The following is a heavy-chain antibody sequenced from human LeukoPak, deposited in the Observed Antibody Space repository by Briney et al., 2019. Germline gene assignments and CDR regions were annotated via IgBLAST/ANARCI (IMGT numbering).Heavy chain of an antibody. J-gene: IGHJ3*02. CDR2: ITRSSSYI. CDR3: ARDLRDTTMAHDAFDI. D-gene: IGHD5-18*01. V-gene: IGHV3-21*01. CDR1: GFTFSSYG. Sequence: GGSLRLSCAASGFTFSSYGMNWVRQAPGKGLEWVSSITRSSSYIFYADSVKGRFTISRDNAKNSLYLQMHSLRAEDTAVYYCARDLRDTTMAHDAFDIWGQGTVVTVSS.